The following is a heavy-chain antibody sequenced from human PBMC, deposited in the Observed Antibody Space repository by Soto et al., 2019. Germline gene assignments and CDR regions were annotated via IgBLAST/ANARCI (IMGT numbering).Heavy chain of an antibody. V-gene: IGHV3-11*01. Sequence: QVQLVESGGGLVKPGGSLRLSCAASGFTFSDYYMSWIRQAPGRGLEWISYISKSGSIIDYADSVKGRFTISRDNAKNSLYLQMNSLRAADTAVYFCARDGDYYESGGYFLRDAFDIWGQGTRVTVSS. CDR2: ISKSGSII. CDR1: GFTFSDYY. J-gene: IGHJ3*02. D-gene: IGHD3-22*01. CDR3: ARDGDYYESGGYFLRDAFDI.